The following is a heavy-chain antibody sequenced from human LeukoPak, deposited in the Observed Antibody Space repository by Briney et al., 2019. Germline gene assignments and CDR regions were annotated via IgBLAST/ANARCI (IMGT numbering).Heavy chain of an antibody. Sequence: ASVKVSCKASGYTFTSYYMHWVRQAPGQGLEWMGIINPSGGSTSYAQKFQGRVTITADESTTTAYMELSSLRSEDTAVYYCARVVDGYYFDYWGQGTLVTVSS. D-gene: IGHD2-15*01. CDR1: GYTFTSYY. J-gene: IGHJ4*02. CDR2: INPSGGST. V-gene: IGHV1-46*03. CDR3: ARVVDGYYFDY.